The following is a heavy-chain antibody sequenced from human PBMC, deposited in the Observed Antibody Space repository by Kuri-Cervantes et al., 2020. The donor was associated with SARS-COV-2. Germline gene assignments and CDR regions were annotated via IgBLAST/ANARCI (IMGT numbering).Heavy chain of an antibody. J-gene: IGHJ3*02. CDR2: ISYDGSNK. V-gene: IGHV3-30*03. D-gene: IGHD1-26*01. Sequence: GESLKISCAASGFTFSSYGMHWVRQAPGKGLEWVAVISYDGSNKYYADSVKGRFTISRDNSKNTLYLQMNSLRAEDTAVYYCARRLGSYYAFDIWGQGTMVTVSS. CDR1: GFTFSSYG. CDR3: ARRLGSYYAFDI.